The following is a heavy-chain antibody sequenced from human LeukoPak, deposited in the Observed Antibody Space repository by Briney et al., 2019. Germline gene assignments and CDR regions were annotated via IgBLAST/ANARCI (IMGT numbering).Heavy chain of an antibody. CDR2: ISYDGRNT. CDR3: AKEQGRSVYFDS. J-gene: IGHJ4*02. Sequence: GGSLRLSCVASGFTLRSYGLHWVRQAPGKGLEWVATISYDGRNTYSGDSVKGRFTISGDNSKNILYLQMNSLKIEDTAIYYCAKEQGRSVYFDSWGQGTLVTVSS. V-gene: IGHV3-30*18. CDR1: GFTLRSYG. D-gene: IGHD3-10*01.